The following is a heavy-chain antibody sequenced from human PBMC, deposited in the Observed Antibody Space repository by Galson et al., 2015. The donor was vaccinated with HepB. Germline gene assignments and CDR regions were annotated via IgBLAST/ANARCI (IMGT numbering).Heavy chain of an antibody. CDR2: MSYDGSNR. J-gene: IGHJ4*02. CDR3: ASHIY. Sequence: SLRLSCAASGFTFSSYAMHWVRQAPGKGLEWVAVMSYDGSNRYYADYVKGRFTISRDNSKNTLYMQMNSLRAEDTAVYYCASHIYWGQGTLVTVSS. V-gene: IGHV3-30*04. CDR1: GFTFSSYA.